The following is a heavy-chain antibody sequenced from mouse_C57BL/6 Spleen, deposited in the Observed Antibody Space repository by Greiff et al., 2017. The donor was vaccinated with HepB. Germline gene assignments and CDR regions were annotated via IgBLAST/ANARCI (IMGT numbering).Heavy chain of an antibody. CDR2: ISDGGSYT. V-gene: IGHV5-4*01. CDR1: GFTFSSYA. Sequence: DVKLVESGGGLVKPGGSLKLSCAASGFTFSSYAMSWVRQTPEKRLEWVATISDGGSYTYYPDNVKGRFTISRDNAKNNLYLQMSHLKAEDTAMYYCARDRGYDYEGYFDDWGKGTTLTVSS. J-gene: IGHJ2*01. D-gene: IGHD2-4*01. CDR3: ARDRGYDYEGYFDD.